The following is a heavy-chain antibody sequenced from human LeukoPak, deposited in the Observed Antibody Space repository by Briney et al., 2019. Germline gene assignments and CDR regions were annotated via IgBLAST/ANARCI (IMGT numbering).Heavy chain of an antibody. CDR2: ISSNGGST. CDR3: ARQDDLIAFDI. Sequence: RGSLRLSCAASGFTFSSYAMHWVRQAPGKGLEYVSAISSNGGSTYYANSVKGRFTISRDNSKNTLYLQMGSLRAEDMAVYYCARQDDLIAFDIWGQGTMVTVSS. D-gene: IGHD5-24*01. V-gene: IGHV3-64*01. J-gene: IGHJ3*02. CDR1: GFTFSSYA.